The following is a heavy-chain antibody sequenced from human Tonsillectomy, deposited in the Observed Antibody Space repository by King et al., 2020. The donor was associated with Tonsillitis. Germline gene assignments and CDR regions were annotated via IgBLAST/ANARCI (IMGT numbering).Heavy chain of an antibody. CDR2: ISWNSGGI. CDR3: AKDGGFSPPNYYYGMDV. Sequence: VQLVESGGGLVEPGRSLRLSCAASGFTFDDYAMHWVRQAPGKGLEWVSGISWNSGGIGYADSVKGRFTISRDNAKNSLYLQMNSLRPEDTALYYCAKDGGFSPPNYYYGMDVWGQGTTVTVSS. CDR1: GFTFDDYA. J-gene: IGHJ6*02. D-gene: IGHD5-12*01. V-gene: IGHV3-9*01.